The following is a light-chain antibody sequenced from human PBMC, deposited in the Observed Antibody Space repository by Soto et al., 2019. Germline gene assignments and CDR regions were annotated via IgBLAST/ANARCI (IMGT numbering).Light chain of an antibody. V-gene: IGKV3-11*01. CDR3: QQRISWPRT. CDR1: QTVSRF. Sequence: EIVLTQSPDTLSLSPGERATLSCRASQTVSRFLAWYQHKPGQAPRLLIYDASSRAAGIPARFSGSGSGTDFTLTISGLDLEDFAVYYCQQRISWPRTFGGGTKVEIK. J-gene: IGKJ4*01. CDR2: DAS.